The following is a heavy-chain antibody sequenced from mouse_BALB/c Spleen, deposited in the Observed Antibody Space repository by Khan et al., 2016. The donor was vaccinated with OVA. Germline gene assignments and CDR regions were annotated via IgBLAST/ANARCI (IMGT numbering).Heavy chain of an antibody. J-gene: IGHJ2*02. CDR3: ARDRIDY. Sequence: QVQLKESGAELAKPGPSVKMSCTASGYTFTSYWMHWIKQRPGQGLEWIGYINPTSGYTDYNQKFKDKATLTADKSSSTAYMQLSSLTSDDSAVSYCARDRIDYWGQGTSLTVSS. CDR2: INPTSGYT. CDR1: GYTFTSYW. V-gene: IGHV1-7*01.